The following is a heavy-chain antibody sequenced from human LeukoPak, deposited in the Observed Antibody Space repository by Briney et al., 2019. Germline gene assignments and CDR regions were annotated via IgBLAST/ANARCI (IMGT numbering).Heavy chain of an antibody. V-gene: IGHV3-48*03. Sequence: GGSLRLSCAASGFTFSSYEMNWVRQAPGKGLEWVSYISSSGSTIYYAESVKGRFTISRDNAKNSLYLQMNSLRAEDTAVYYCARDCGGGSCYGPYDAFDIWGQGTMVTVSS. J-gene: IGHJ3*02. D-gene: IGHD2-15*01. CDR2: ISSSGSTI. CDR3: ARDCGGGSCYGPYDAFDI. CDR1: GFTFSSYE.